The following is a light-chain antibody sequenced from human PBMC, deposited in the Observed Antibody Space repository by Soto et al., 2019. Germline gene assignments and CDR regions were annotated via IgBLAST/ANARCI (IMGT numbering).Light chain of an antibody. CDR3: QQRINWPLT. J-gene: IGKJ3*01. CDR1: QSVRNY. CDR2: DAS. Sequence: EIVLTQSPATLSLSPGKRATLSCRASQSVRNYLAWYQHKPGQAPRLLIYDASNRATGIPARFSGSGSGTDFTLTISSLEPEDFAVYYCQQRINWPLTFGPGTKVDIK. V-gene: IGKV3-11*01.